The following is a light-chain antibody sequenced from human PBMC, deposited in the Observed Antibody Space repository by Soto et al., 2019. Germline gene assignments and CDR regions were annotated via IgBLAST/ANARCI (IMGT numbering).Light chain of an antibody. CDR2: GAS. J-gene: IGKJ1*01. CDR3: HQYGSSLGT. V-gene: IGKV3-15*01. Sequence: EIVMTQSPATLSVSPGERATLSCRASQSVSSNLAWYQQKPGQAPRLLIYGASTRATGIPARFSGSGSGTDFTLTISRLEPEDFAVYYCHQYGSSLGTFGQGTKVDIK. CDR1: QSVSSN.